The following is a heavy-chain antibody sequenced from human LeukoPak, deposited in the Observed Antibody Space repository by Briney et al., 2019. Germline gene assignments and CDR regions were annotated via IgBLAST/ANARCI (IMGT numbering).Heavy chain of an antibody. CDR3: ARGPLAGTFDY. CDR1: GFTLIRNY. J-gene: IGHJ4*02. Sequence: PGGSLRLSCAASGFTLIRNYMSGAPKPQGKGLKGVSVIYSGGSTYYADSVKGRFTISRDNSKNTLYLQMNSLRAEDTAVYYCARGPLAGTFDYWGQGTLVTVSS. D-gene: IGHD6-13*01. CDR2: IYSGGST. V-gene: IGHV3-53*01.